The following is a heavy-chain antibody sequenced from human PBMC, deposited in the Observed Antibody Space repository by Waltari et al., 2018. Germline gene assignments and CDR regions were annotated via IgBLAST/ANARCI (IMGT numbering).Heavy chain of an antibody. Sequence: QVQLQESGPGLVKPSETLSLTCTVSGGSISSYSWSWIRQPPGKGLAWIGYIYYSVSTNYNPSLKSRVTISVDTSKNQFSLKLSSVTAADTAVYYCARRYCSGGSCYSGGWFDPWGQGTLVTVSS. CDR3: ARRYCSGGSCYSGGWFDP. CDR1: GGSISSYS. J-gene: IGHJ5*02. CDR2: IYYSVST. V-gene: IGHV4-59*08. D-gene: IGHD2-15*01.